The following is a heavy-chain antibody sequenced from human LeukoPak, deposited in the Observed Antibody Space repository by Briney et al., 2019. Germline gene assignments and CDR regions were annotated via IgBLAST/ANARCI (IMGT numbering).Heavy chain of an antibody. Sequence: SETLSLTCSVSGDSISTSSYYWGWIRQPPGKGLEWIGYIYYSGSTNYNPSLKSRVTISVDTSKNQFSLKLSSVTAADTAVYYCARGGGHCSSTSCYQFDPWGQGTLVTVSS. CDR2: IYYSGST. CDR3: ARGGGHCSSTSCYQFDP. CDR1: GDSISTSSYY. V-gene: IGHV4-61*05. J-gene: IGHJ5*02. D-gene: IGHD2-2*01.